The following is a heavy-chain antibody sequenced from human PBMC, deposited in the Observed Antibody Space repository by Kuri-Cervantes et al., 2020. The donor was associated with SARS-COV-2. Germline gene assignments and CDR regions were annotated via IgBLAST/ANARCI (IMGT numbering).Heavy chain of an antibody. CDR2: IWYDGSDK. CDR1: GISFSSYG. CDR3: ALYGDYYY. J-gene: IGHJ4*02. Sequence: GAFLKTSCAASGISFSSYGMHWVRQAPGKGLGWVAVIWYDGSDKYYADSVKGRFTISRDNSRNTLYLQMNSLSADDTAVYYWALYGDYYYWGQGTLVTVSS. V-gene: IGHV3-33*08. D-gene: IGHD4-17*01.